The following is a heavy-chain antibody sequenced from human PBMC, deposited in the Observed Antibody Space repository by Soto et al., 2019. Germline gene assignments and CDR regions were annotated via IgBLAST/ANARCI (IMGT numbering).Heavy chain of an antibody. CDR3: ARDPSPAPAGTITHVDH. CDR1: GGTFSSYT. J-gene: IGHJ4*02. CDR2: IIPILGIA. V-gene: IGHV1-69*08. D-gene: IGHD6-13*01. Sequence: QVQLVQSGAEVKKPGSSVKVSCKASGGTFSSYTISWVRQAPRQGLEWMGRIIPILGIANYAQKFQGRVTITADKSTSPAYMELGSLRSEDTAVYYCARDPSPAPAGTITHVDHWGQGTLVTVSS.